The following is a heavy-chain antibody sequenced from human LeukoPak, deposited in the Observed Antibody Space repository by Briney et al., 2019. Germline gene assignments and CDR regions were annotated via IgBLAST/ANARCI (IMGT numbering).Heavy chain of an antibody. CDR3: ARDFGDYGDLFDY. CDR2: IWYDGSNK. CDR1: GFTFSSYG. D-gene: IGHD4-17*01. J-gene: IGHJ4*02. Sequence: GRSLRLSCAASGFTFSSYGMHWVRQAPGKGLEWVAVIWYDGSNKYYADSVKGRLTISRDNSKNTLYLQMNSLRAEDTAVYYCARDFGDYGDLFDYWGQGTLVTVSS. V-gene: IGHV3-33*01.